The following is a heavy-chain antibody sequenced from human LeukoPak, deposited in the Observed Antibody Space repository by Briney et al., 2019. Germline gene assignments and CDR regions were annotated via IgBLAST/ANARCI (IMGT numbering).Heavy chain of an antibody. CDR3: AKSLLEDSGFDYNWFDP. V-gene: IGHV3-23*01. Sequence: GGSLRLSCAASGFTFSSYAMNWVRQAPGGVLEWVSVISGGGGSTYYVDSVMGRFTISRDNSKNTLYLQMNSLRVEDTAVYYCAKSLLEDSGFDYNWFDPWGQGTLVTVSS. CDR1: GFTFSSYA. J-gene: IGHJ5*02. D-gene: IGHD5-12*01. CDR2: ISGGGGST.